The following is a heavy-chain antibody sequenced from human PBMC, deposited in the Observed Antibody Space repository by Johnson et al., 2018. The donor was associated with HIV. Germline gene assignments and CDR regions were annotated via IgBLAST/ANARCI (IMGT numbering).Heavy chain of an antibody. V-gene: IGHV3-13*01. CDR2: VRRGGDT. CDR1: GFTFSSYD. J-gene: IGHJ3*02. D-gene: IGHD3-22*01. CDR3: ARGYYDGSWGGTHDAFDI. Sequence: VQLVESGGGLVQPGGSLRLSCAASGFTFSSYDMHWVRQTAGKGLEWVSTVRRGGDTYYPDSVKGRFTLSRENAKNSLYLQMKSLRAEDTAVYYCARGYYDGSWGGTHDAFDIWGQGTMVTVSS.